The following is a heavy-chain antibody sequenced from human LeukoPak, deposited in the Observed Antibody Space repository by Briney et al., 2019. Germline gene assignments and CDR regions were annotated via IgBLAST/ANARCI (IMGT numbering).Heavy chain of an antibody. CDR3: ARTIRLPYYFDY. Sequence: SETLSLTCTVSGGSISSYYWSWIRQPPGKGLEWIGYIYYSGSTNYNPSLKSRVTISVDTSKNQFSLKLSSVTAADTAVYYCARTIRLPYYFDYWGQGTLVTVSS. J-gene: IGHJ4*02. V-gene: IGHV4-59*01. CDR2: IYYSGST. D-gene: IGHD4-17*01. CDR1: GGSISSYY.